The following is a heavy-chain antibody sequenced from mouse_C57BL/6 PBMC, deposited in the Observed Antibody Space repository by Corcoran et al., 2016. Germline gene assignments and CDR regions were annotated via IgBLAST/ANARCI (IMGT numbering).Heavy chain of an antibody. D-gene: IGHD1-1*01. Sequence: QIQLVQSGPELKKPGETVKISCKASGYTFTTYGMSWVKQAPGKGLKWMGWINTYSGVPTYADDFKGRFAFSLETSASTAYLQINNLKNEDTATYFCARPHDYGSSYYYAMDYWCQGTSVTVSS. CDR1: GYTFTTYG. CDR3: ARPHDYGSSYYYAMDY. CDR2: INTYSGVP. J-gene: IGHJ4*01. V-gene: IGHV9-3*01.